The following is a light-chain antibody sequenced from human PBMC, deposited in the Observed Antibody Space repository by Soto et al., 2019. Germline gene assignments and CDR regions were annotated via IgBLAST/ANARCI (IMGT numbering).Light chain of an antibody. CDR1: SSNIGNNY. V-gene: IGLV1-51*02. J-gene: IGLJ2*01. CDR3: GTWDSSLSAVV. Sequence: QSVLTQPPSVSAAPGQTVTISCSGTSSNIGNNYVSWYQQLPGTAPKLLIFENNKRPPGIPDRFSGSKSATTATLGITGRQNGDEDDYYCGTWDSSLSAVVFGGGTKLTVL. CDR2: ENN.